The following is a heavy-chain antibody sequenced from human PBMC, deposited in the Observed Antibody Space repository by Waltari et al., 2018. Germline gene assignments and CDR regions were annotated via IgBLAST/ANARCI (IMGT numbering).Heavy chain of an antibody. D-gene: IGHD6-13*01. V-gene: IGHV4-30-2*01. CDR2: IYHSGST. CDR1: GGSISSGGYS. J-gene: IGHJ4*02. Sequence: QLQLQESGSGLVKPSQTLSLTCAVPGGSISSGGYSWSWIRQPPGKGLEWIGYIYHSGSTYYNPSLKSRVTISVDRSKNQFSLKLSSVTAADTAVYYCASGRIAAAGSLGYWGQGTLVTVSS. CDR3: ASGRIAAAGSLGY.